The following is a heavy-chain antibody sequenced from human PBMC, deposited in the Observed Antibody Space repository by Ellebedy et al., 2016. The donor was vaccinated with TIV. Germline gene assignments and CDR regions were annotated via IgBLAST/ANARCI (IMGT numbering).Heavy chain of an antibody. CDR2: ISAYNGAT. D-gene: IGHD1-26*01. V-gene: IGHV1-18*01. J-gene: IGHJ4*02. CDR1: GYTFISYG. CDR3: ARDDSGCFDY. Sequence: AASVKVSCKASGYTFISYGISWVRQAPGQGPEWMGWISAYNGATNYAQKLQGRVTMTTDTSTSTAYMELRSLRSDDTAMYYCARDDSGCFDYWGQGTLVTVSS.